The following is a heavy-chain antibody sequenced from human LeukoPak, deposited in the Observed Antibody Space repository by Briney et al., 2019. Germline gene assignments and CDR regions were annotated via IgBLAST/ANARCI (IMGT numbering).Heavy chain of an antibody. CDR2: INHSGST. V-gene: IGHV4-34*01. J-gene: IGHJ5*02. D-gene: IGHD3-22*01. CDR1: GGSFSGYY. Sequence: SETLSLTCVVYGGSFSGYYWSWIRQPPGKGLEWIGEINHSGSTNYNPSLKSRVTISVDTSKNQFSLKLSSVTAADTAMYYRARGPYYDGWFDPWGQGTLVTVSS. CDR3: ARGPYYDGWFDP.